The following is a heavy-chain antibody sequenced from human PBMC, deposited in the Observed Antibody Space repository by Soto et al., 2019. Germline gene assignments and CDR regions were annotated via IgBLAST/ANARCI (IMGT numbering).Heavy chain of an antibody. CDR2: INGDGRNT. CDR3: TRDASRDSSARGWFDP. D-gene: IGHD6-13*01. V-gene: IGHV3-74*01. Sequence: GGSLRLSCAASGFIFSSYWMHWVRQAPGKGPVWVGRINGDGRNTRYTDSVKGRFTISRDNAKNTLYLQMDSLRAEDTAVYYCTRDASRDSSARGWFDPWGPGTLVIVSS. CDR1: GFIFSSYW. J-gene: IGHJ5*02.